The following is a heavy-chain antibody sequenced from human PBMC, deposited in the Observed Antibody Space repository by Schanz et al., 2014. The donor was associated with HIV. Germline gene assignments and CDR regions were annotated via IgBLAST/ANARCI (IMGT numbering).Heavy chain of an antibody. CDR2: ISGGST. D-gene: IGHD1-26*01. J-gene: IGHJ5*02. V-gene: IGHV3-23*01. CDR1: GFTFSSYA. CDR3: ARGRVFGGATTRWFDP. Sequence: EVQLLESGGGLVQPGGSLRLSCAASGFTFSSYAMSWVRQAPGKGLEWVSAISGGSTYYADSVKGRFTISRDNSKNTLYLQLNSLRAEDTAMYSCARGRVFGGATTRWFDPWGQGTLVTVSS.